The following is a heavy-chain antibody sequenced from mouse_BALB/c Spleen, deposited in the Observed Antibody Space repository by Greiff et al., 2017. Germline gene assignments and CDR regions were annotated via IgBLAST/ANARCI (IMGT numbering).Heavy chain of an antibody. D-gene: IGHD1-1*01. Sequence: QVQLQQPGAELVKPGASVKMSCKASGYTFTSYNMHWVKQTPGQGLEWIGAIYPGNGDTSYNQKFKGKATLTADKSSSTAYMQLSSLTSEDSAVYYCARGNPYGSSYLFAYWGQGTLVTVSA. V-gene: IGHV1-12*01. CDR2: IYPGNGDT. CDR3: ARGNPYGSSYLFAY. CDR1: GYTFTSYN. J-gene: IGHJ3*01.